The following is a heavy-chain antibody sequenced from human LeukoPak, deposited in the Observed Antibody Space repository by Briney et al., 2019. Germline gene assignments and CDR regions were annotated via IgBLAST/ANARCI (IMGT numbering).Heavy chain of an antibody. CDR2: FDPEDGET. CDR1: GYTLTELS. CDR3: ASLSRYFVEWYAFDI. V-gene: IGHV1-24*01. D-gene: IGHD3-3*01. J-gene: IGHJ3*02. Sequence: RASVKVSCKVSGYTLTELSMHWVRQAPGKGLEWMGGFDPEDGETIYAQKFQGRVTMTEDTSTDTAYMELSRLRSEDTAVYYCASLSRYFVEWYAFDIWGQGTMVTVSS.